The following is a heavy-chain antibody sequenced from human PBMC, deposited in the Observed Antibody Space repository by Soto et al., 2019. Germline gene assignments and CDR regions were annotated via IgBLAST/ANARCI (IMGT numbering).Heavy chain of an antibody. V-gene: IGHV3-23*01. Sequence: GGSLRLSCVASGFTFDSYAMAWVRQAPGRGLEWVATILRSGATTYYADSVKGRFTVSRDNSKNTMYLQMNSLRAEDTAVYYCAKEKFSSSWESPYYYYGMDVWGQGATVTVSS. D-gene: IGHD6-13*01. J-gene: IGHJ6*02. CDR2: ILRSGATT. CDR3: AKEKFSSSWESPYYYYGMDV. CDR1: GFTFDSYA.